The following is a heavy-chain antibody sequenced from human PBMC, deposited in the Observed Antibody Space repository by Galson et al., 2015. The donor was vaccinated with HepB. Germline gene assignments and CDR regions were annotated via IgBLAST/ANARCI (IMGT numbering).Heavy chain of an antibody. V-gene: IGHV2-5*01. Sequence: PALVKPTQTLTLTCTFSGFSLSTSKVGVGWIRQPPEKALEWLALIYGNDDKRYSPSLKSRLSITKDTSRNQVVLTMTNVDPVDTATYYCAHVAAYDYWGDYPSTFDYWGQGTLVTVSS. CDR3: AHVAAYDYWGDYPSTFDY. CDR1: GFSLSTSKVG. D-gene: IGHD3-3*01. J-gene: IGHJ4*02. CDR2: IYGNDDK.